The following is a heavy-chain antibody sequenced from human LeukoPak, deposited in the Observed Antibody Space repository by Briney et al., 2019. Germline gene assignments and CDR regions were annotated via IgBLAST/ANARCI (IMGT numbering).Heavy chain of an antibody. V-gene: IGHV3-21*01. D-gene: IGHD5-24*01. CDR1: GFTFSSYS. Sequence: GGSLRLSCAASGFTFSSYSMNWVRQAPGKGLEWVSSISSSSYIYYADSVKGRFTISRDNAKNSLYLQMNSLRAEDTAVYYCARVGTRMVTIVAPYYMDVWGKGTTVTISS. J-gene: IGHJ6*03. CDR3: ARVGTRMVTIVAPYYMDV. CDR2: ISSSSYI.